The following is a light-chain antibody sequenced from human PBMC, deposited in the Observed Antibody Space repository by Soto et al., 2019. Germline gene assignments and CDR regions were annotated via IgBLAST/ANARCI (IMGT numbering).Light chain of an antibody. Sequence: DLQMTQSPSSLSASVGDRVTITCRASQGIRNDLGWYQQKPGKAPKRLIYAASSLQSGVPSRFSGSGSGTEFTLTIRRLDPEDFAMYYCLLYFSPDRYTFGPGTKVQIK. V-gene: IGKV1-17*01. CDR1: QGIRND. J-gene: IGKJ2*01. CDR2: AAS. CDR3: LLYFSPDRYT.